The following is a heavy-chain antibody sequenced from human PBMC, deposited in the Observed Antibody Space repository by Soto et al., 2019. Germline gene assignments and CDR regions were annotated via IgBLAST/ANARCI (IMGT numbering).Heavy chain of an antibody. D-gene: IGHD3-22*01. CDR2: IIPIFGTA. Sequence: QVQLVQSGAEVKKPGSSVKVSCKASGGTFSSYAISWVRQAPGQGLEWMGGIIPIFGTANYAQKFQGRVTITADESTSTAYIAMRSLRSEDTDVYYCARGYGYYDSSGYYESGSFDDWGQVTLVTVSS. CDR1: GGTFSSYA. V-gene: IGHV1-69*01. J-gene: IGHJ4*02. CDR3: ARGYGYYDSSGYYESGSFDD.